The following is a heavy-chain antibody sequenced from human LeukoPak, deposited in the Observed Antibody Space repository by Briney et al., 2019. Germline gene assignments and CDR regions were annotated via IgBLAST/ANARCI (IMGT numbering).Heavy chain of an antibody. CDR2: MNPNSGNT. D-gene: IGHD1-26*01. CDR3: ARGLYSGSYWASAFDI. CDR1: GYTFTSYD. Sequence: GASVKVSCKASGYTFTSYDINWGRQATGQGLEWMGWMNPNSGNTGYAQKFQGRVTITRNTSISTAYMELSSLRSEDTAVYYCARGLYSGSYWASAFDIWGQGTMVTVSS. V-gene: IGHV1-8*03. J-gene: IGHJ3*02.